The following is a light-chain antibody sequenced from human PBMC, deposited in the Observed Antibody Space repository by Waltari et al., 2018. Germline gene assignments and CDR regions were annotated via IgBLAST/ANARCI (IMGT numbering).Light chain of an antibody. Sequence: QSALTQPAPVSGSPGQSITISCTGTNNDIGSYNLVSWYQQHPGQAPKVITFEVNKRPSGVSNRFSGSKSGNTASLTVSGLHPEDEADYYCCSYAGTPRVVFGGGTKLTVL. J-gene: IGLJ2*01. CDR2: EVN. V-gene: IGLV2-23*02. CDR3: CSYAGTPRVV. CDR1: NNDIGSYNL.